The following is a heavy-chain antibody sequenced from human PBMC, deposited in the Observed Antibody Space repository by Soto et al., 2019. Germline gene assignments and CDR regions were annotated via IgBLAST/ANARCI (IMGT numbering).Heavy chain of an antibody. CDR3: AKDLGDSGSFLELNWFDP. J-gene: IGHJ5*02. CDR2: ISGSGGST. Sequence: GGSLRLSCAASGFTFSSYAMSWVRQAPGKGLEWVSAISGSGGSTYYADSVKGRFTISRDNSKNTLYLQMNSLRAEDTAVYYCAKDLGDSGSFLELNWFDPWGQGTLVTVSS. D-gene: IGHD1-26*01. V-gene: IGHV3-23*01. CDR1: GFTFSSYA.